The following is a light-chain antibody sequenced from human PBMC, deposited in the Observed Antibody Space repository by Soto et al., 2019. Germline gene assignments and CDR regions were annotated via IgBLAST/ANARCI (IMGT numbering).Light chain of an antibody. CDR3: QQRSSWPLT. CDR1: QSVSNY. J-gene: IGKJ4*01. V-gene: IGKV3-11*01. Sequence: ETVMTQSPATLSVSPGERATLSCRASQSVSNYLAWYQQRRGQAPRLLIYDASNRATGIPARFSGSGSGTDVSLTISSLEPEDFAVYYCQQRSSWPLTFGGGTKVDIK. CDR2: DAS.